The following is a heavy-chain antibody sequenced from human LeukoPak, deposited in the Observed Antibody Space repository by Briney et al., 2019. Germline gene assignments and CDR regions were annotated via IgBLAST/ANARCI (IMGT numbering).Heavy chain of an antibody. CDR2: INHSGST. J-gene: IGHJ4*02. Sequence: PSETLSLTCAVYGGSFSGYYWSWIRQPPGKGLEWIGEINHSGSTNYNPSLKSRVTISVDTSKNQFSLKLSSVTAADTAVYYCARESSPSTRDYWGQGTLVTVSS. CDR3: ARESSPSTRDY. D-gene: IGHD3-10*01. V-gene: IGHV4-34*01. CDR1: GGSFSGYY.